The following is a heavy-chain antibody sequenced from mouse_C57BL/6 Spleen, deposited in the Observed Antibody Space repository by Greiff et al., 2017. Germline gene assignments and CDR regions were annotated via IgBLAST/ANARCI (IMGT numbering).Heavy chain of an antibody. CDR2: ILPGSGST. V-gene: IGHV1-9*01. CDR1: GYTFTGYW. Sequence: VKLQESGAELMKPGASVKLSCKATGYTFTGYWIEWVKQRPGHGLEWIGEILPGSGSTSYNEKFKGKATFTADTSSNTAYMQLSSLTTEDSAIYYCAGGVGLHFDYWGQGTTLTVSS. D-gene: IGHD2-4*01. J-gene: IGHJ2*01. CDR3: AGGVGLHFDY.